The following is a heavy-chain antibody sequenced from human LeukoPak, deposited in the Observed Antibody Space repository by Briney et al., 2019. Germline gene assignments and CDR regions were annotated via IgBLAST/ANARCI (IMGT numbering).Heavy chain of an antibody. CDR1: GGTFSSYA. J-gene: IGHJ4*02. V-gene: IGHV1-69*04. D-gene: IGHD3-10*01. CDR3: ARGRNYYGSGSYEEFY. CDR2: IIPILGIA. Sequence: ASVKVSCKASGGTFSSYAISWVRQAPGQGLEWMGRIIPILGIANYAQKFQGRVTITADKSTSTAYMELSSLRSEDTAVYYCARGRNYYGSGSYEEFYWGQGTLVTVSS.